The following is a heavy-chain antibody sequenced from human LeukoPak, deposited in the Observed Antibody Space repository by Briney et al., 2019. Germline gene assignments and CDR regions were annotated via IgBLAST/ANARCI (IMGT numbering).Heavy chain of an antibody. J-gene: IGHJ4*02. CDR1: GGSISSGGYY. CDR2: IYYSGST. Sequence: SETLSLTCTVSGGSISSGGYYWSWIRQHPGKGLEWIGYIYYSGSTNYNPSLKSRVTISVDTSKNQFSLKLSSVTAADTAVYYCARERQWLVGRGYYFDYWGQGTLVTVSS. V-gene: IGHV4-61*08. CDR3: ARERQWLVGRGYYFDY. D-gene: IGHD6-19*01.